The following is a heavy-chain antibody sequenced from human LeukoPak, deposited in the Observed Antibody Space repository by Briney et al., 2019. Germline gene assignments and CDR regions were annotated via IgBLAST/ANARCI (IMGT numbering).Heavy chain of an antibody. CDR1: GGSISSGGYY. J-gene: IGHJ4*02. Sequence: SETLSLTCTVSGGSISSGGYYWSWIRQHPGKGLEWIGYIYYSGSTYYNPSLKSRVTISVDTSKNQFSLKLSSVTDADTAVYYCAVGKVVPAAINYWGQGTLVTVSS. CDR3: AVGKVVPAAINY. D-gene: IGHD2-2*01. CDR2: IYYSGST. V-gene: IGHV4-31*03.